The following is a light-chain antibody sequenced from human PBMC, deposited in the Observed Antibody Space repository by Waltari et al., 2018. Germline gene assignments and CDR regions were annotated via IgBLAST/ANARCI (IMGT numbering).Light chain of an antibody. CDR2: AAS. CDR3: QEYNSAPYT. V-gene: IGKV1-27*01. Sequence: DIQMAQSPSSLSASVGDRVTITCRASQDITNFLVWYQQKPGKAPKLLLYAASTLQPGVPSRFSGSVSGTHFTLTISSLQPEDVATYYCQEYNSAPYTFGQGTKLEIK. J-gene: IGKJ2*01. CDR1: QDITNF.